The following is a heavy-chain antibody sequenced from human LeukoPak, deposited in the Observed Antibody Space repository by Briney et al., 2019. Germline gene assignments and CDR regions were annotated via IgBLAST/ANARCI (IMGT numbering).Heavy chain of an antibody. CDR3: ARGYSSGWYVFDY. D-gene: IGHD6-19*01. CDR2: INYSGST. CDR1: GGSISSYY. J-gene: IGHJ4*02. V-gene: IGHV4-59*01. Sequence: SETLSLTCTVSGGSISSYYWSWIRQPPGKGLEWVGYINYSGSTNSNPSLKSRVTISLDTSKNQFSLKLSYVTAADTAVYYCARGYSSGWYVFDYWGQGTLVTVSS.